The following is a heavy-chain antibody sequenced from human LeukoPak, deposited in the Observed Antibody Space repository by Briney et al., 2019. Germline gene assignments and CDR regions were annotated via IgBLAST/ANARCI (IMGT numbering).Heavy chain of an antibody. CDR1: GFTFSRFW. CDR2: IKSNTDGGTT. D-gene: IGHD4-17*01. Sequence: GGSLRLSCAASGFTFSRFWMNWVRQAPGKGLEWVGRIKSNTDGGTTDYAAPVKDRFTISRDDSKDTLYLQMNSLKTEDIAVYFCATEYYGAYNYWGQGTLVTVSS. V-gene: IGHV3-15*01. J-gene: IGHJ4*02. CDR3: ATEYYGAYNY.